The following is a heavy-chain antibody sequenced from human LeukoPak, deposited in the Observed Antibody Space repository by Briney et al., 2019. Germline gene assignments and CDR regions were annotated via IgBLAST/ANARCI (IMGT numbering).Heavy chain of an antibody. J-gene: IGHJ4*02. CDR2: IRSKAYGGTT. D-gene: IGHD2-2*01. V-gene: IGHV3-49*04. Sequence: GGSLRLSCTASGFTFGDYAMSWVRQAPGKGLEGVGFIRSKAYGGTTEYAASVKGRFTISRDDSKSIAYLQMNSLKTEDTAVYYCSGSTSWHLFDYWGQGTLVTVSS. CDR3: SGSTSWHLFDY. CDR1: GFTFGDYA.